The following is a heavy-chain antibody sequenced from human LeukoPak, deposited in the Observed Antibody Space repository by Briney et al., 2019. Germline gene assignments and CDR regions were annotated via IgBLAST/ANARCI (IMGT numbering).Heavy chain of an antibody. Sequence: GASVKVSCKASGGTFSSYAISWVRQAPGQGLEWMGGIIPIFGTANYAQKFQGRVTMTGDTSTSTVYMELSSLRSEDTAVYYCGWSGSDDAFDIWGQGTMVTVSS. CDR3: GWSGSDDAFDI. J-gene: IGHJ3*02. V-gene: IGHV1-69*06. D-gene: IGHD1-26*01. CDR1: GGTFSSYA. CDR2: IIPIFGTA.